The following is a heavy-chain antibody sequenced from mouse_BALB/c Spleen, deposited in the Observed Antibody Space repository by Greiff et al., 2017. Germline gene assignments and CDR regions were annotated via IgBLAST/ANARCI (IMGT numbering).Heavy chain of an antibody. CDR1: GYTFTSYW. CDR2: IYPGDGDT. V-gene: IGHV1-87*01. D-gene: IGHD2-14*01. CDR3: AREVRHAMDY. J-gene: IGHJ4*01. Sequence: VMLVESGAELARPGASVKLSCKASGYTFTSYWMQWVKQRPGQGLEWIGAIYPGDGDTRYTQKFKGKATLTADKSSSTAYMQLSSLASEDSAVYYCAREVRHAMDYWGQGTSVTVSS.